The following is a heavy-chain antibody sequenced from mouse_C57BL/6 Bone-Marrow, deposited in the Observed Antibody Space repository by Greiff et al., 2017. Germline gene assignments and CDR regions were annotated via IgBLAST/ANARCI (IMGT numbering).Heavy chain of an antibody. Sequence: QFQLQQSGAELVKPGASVKISCKASGYAFTSYWLTWVKQRPGKGLEWIGQIYPGDGDTNYNGKFKGKATLTVDKSSSTAYMQLSSLTSVDSAVYFCARKNYGSSGYAMDYWGQGTSVTVSS. CDR2: IYPGDGDT. V-gene: IGHV1-80*01. D-gene: IGHD1-1*01. CDR1: GYAFTSYW. J-gene: IGHJ4*01. CDR3: ARKNYGSSGYAMDY.